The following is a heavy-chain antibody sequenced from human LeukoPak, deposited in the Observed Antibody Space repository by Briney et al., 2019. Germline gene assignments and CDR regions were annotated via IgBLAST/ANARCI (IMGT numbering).Heavy chain of an antibody. D-gene: IGHD3-22*01. CDR3: ASYYYEDAFDI. J-gene: IGHJ3*02. CDR2: IYTSGST. Sequence: SETLSLTCTVSGGSISGYYWNWIRQPAGKGLEWIGRIYTSGSTTYNPSLKSRVTISVDTSKNQFSLKLSSVTAADTAVYYCASYYYEDAFDIWGQGTMVTVSS. CDR1: GGSISGYY. V-gene: IGHV4-4*07.